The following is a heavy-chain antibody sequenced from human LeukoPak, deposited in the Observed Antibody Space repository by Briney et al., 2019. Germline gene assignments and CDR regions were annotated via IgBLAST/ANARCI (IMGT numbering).Heavy chain of an antibody. CDR2: ISSNGGST. J-gene: IGHJ4*02. CDR1: GFTFSSYA. CDR3: AREAVTRNYFDY. D-gene: IGHD4-17*01. Sequence: GGSLRLSCAASGFTFSSYAMHWVRQAPGKGLEYVSGISSNGGSTFYANSVKGRFTISRDNSKNTLYLQMNSLRAEDTAVYYCAREAVTRNYFDYWGQGTLVTVSS. V-gene: IGHV3-64*01.